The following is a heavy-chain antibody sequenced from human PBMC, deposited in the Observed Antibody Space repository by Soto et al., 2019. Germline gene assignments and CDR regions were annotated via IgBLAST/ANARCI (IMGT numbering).Heavy chain of an antibody. Sequence: ASVKVSCKASGYTFTSYAMHWVRQAPGQRLEWMGWINAGNGNTKYSQKFQGRVTITRDTSASTAYMEVSSLRSEDTAVYYCARGASPLIDYWGQGALVTVSS. D-gene: IGHD1-26*01. V-gene: IGHV1-3*01. CDR3: ARGASPLIDY. CDR2: INAGNGNT. CDR1: GYTFTSYA. J-gene: IGHJ4*02.